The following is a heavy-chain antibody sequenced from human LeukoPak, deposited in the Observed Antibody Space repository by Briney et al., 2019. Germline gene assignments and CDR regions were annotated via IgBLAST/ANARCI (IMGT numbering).Heavy chain of an antibody. Sequence: SGPTLVNPTQTLTLTCTFSGFSLNTTTLGVGWIRQPPGKALEWRALLFWDDDSRLSPSLEGRLTITKDTSKNQVVLKMTDMDPVDTATYYCAHATNSHFDYWGQGTLVTVSS. J-gene: IGHJ4*02. CDR2: LFWDDDS. CDR3: AHATNSHFDY. D-gene: IGHD4-23*01. V-gene: IGHV2-5*02. CDR1: GFSLNTTTLG.